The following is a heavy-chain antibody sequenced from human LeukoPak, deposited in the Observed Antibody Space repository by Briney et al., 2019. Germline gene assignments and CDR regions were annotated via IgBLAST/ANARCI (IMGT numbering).Heavy chain of an antibody. CDR2: ISGSGGST. CDR1: GFTFSSYA. Sequence: GGSLRLSCAASGFTFSSYAMSWVRQAPGKGLEWVSAISGSGGSTYYADSVKGRFTISRDNSKNTLYPQMNSLRAEDTAVYYCEQYYYDSSGYWSTGSTFDYWGQGTLVTVSS. CDR3: EQYYYDSSGYWSTGSTFDY. V-gene: IGHV3-23*01. J-gene: IGHJ4*02. D-gene: IGHD3-22*01.